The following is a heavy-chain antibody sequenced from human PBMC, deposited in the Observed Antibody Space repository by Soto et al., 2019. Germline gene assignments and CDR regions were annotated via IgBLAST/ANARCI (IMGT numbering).Heavy chain of an antibody. J-gene: IGHJ6*03. CDR1: GFTFSSYW. V-gene: IGHV3-7*01. CDR3: ARGTNDYSRDVLLSFYMDV. D-gene: IGHD3-16*01. CDR2: IKQDGSEK. Sequence: EVQLLESGGGLVQPGGSLRLSCAASGFTFSSYWMSWVRQAPGKGLEWVSNIKQDGSEKYYVDSVKGRFTISRDNAKNSLYLQMNGLGAEDTAIYYCARGTNDYSRDVLLSFYMDVWGQGTTVTVSS.